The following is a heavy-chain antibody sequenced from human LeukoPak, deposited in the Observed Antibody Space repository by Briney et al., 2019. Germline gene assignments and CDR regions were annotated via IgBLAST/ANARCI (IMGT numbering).Heavy chain of an antibody. V-gene: IGHV3-21*01. Sequence: KAGGSLRLSCAASGFTFSSYSMNWVRQAPGKGLEWVSSISSSSSYIYYADSVKGRFTISRDNAKNSLYLQMNSLRAEDTAVYYCARVIDYYDNWFDPWGQGTLVTVSS. CDR3: ARVIDYYDNWFDP. J-gene: IGHJ5*02. CDR1: GFTFSSYS. D-gene: IGHD3-22*01. CDR2: ISSSSSYI.